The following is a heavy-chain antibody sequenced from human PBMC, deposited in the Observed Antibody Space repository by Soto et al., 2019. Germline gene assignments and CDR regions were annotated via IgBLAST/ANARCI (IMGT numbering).Heavy chain of an antibody. CDR1: GYTFSAYG. V-gene: IGHV1-18*01. D-gene: IGHD1-1*01. J-gene: IGHJ6*02. Sequence: QVELVQSGAEVKRPGASVKVSCKASGYTFSAYGLSWVRQAPGQGLERLGWISSYNGNARYSQKLQGRVTMTADTSTNTGYMELTGLTSDDTAVYFCARTGPKTYYYYSLDVWGLGTTVTVSS. CDR3: ARTGPKTYYYYSLDV. CDR2: ISSYNGNA.